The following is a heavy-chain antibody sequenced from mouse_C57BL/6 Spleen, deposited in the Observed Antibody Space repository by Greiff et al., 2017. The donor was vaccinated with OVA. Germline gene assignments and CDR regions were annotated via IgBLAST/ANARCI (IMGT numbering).Heavy chain of an antibody. Sequence: EVKLMESGAELVKPGASVKLSCTASGFNIKDYYMHWVKQRTEQGLEWIGRIDPEDGETKYAPKFQGKATITADTSSNTAYLQLSSLTSEDTAVYYCARKLTGSYWYFDVWGTGTTVTVSS. V-gene: IGHV14-2*01. CDR1: GFNIKDYY. CDR3: ARKLTGSYWYFDV. D-gene: IGHD4-1*01. J-gene: IGHJ1*03. CDR2: IDPEDGET.